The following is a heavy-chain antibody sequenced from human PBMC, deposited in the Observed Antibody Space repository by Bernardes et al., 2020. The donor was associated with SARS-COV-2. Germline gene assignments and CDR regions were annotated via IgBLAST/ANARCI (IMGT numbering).Heavy chain of an antibody. V-gene: IGHV3-53*01. Sequence: SLILSCAASGFTVRTTYMSWVRQAPGPGLEWVSIVFGDSKTYYADSVKGRFTVSRDNSKNTVYLHMNSLRVEDTAVYYCSKNAKYSSSSMEVWGQGTTVTVS. CDR3: SKNAKYSSSSMEV. D-gene: IGHD6-6*01. CDR2: VFGDSKT. CDR1: GFTVRTTY. J-gene: IGHJ6*02.